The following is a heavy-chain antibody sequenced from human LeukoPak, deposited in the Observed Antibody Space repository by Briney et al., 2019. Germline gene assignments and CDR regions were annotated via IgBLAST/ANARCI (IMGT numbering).Heavy chain of an antibody. Sequence: GGSLRLSCAASGFTFSSYGMHWVRQAPGKGLEWVAVISYDGSNKYYADSVKGRFTISRDNSKNTLYLQMNSLRAEDTAVYYCASVAAAGSLDYWGQGTLVTVSS. CDR2: ISYDGSNK. CDR3: ASVAAAGSLDY. J-gene: IGHJ4*02. V-gene: IGHV3-30*03. CDR1: GFTFSSYG. D-gene: IGHD6-13*01.